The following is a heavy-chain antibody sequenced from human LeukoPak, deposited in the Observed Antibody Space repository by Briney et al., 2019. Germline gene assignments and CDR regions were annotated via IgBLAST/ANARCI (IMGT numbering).Heavy chain of an antibody. V-gene: IGHV3-30*04. Sequence: GGSLRLSCAASGFTFSSYATHWVRQAPGKGLEWVAVISYDGSNKYYADSVKGRFTISRDNSKNTLYLQMNSLRAEDTAVYYCARALGSGKAQPLAGTGGKYYFDYWGQGTLVTVSS. D-gene: IGHD6-19*01. J-gene: IGHJ4*02. CDR1: GFTFSSYA. CDR2: ISYDGSNK. CDR3: ARALGSGKAQPLAGTGGKYYFDY.